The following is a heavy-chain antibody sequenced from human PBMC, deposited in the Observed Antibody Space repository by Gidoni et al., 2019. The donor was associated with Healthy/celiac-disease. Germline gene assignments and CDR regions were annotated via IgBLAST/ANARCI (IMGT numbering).Heavy chain of an antibody. CDR2: IWYDGSNK. J-gene: IGHJ4*02. Sequence: QVQLVESGGGVVQPGRSLSLSCAASGFPFSSYGMHWVRQAPGKGLEWVAVIWYDGSNKYYADSVKGRFTISRDNSKNTLYLQMNSLRAEDTAVYYCARGDSSGYYYGYWGQGTLVTVSS. D-gene: IGHD3-22*01. CDR3: ARGDSSGYYYGY. CDR1: GFPFSSYG. V-gene: IGHV3-33*01.